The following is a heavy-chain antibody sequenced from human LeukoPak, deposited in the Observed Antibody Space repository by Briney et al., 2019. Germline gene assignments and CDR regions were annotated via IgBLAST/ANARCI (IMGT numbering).Heavy chain of an antibody. D-gene: IGHD3-3*01. CDR2: INPNGGAT. Sequence: ASVKVSCKASGYTFTMYYIHWVRQAPGQGLEWMGMINPNGGATTYTQRFQGRVTMTRDMSTTTVYMDLRSLRSEDTAVHFCAREQRGGLSCSLGLLFASYHTYSYMDVWGRGTTVTVSS. CDR3: AREQRGGLSCSLGLLFASYHTYSYMDV. V-gene: IGHV1-46*01. CDR1: GYTFTMYY. J-gene: IGHJ6*03.